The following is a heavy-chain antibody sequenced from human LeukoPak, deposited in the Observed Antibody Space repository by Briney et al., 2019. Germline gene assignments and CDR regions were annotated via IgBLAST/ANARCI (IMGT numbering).Heavy chain of an antibody. CDR3: ATLSHYGDYPDY. V-gene: IGHV3-48*01. CDR1: GFTFSTCS. D-gene: IGHD4-17*01. Sequence: GGSLRLSCAASGFTFSTCSMNWVRQAPGRGLEWVSFISSSSSIIYYADSVKGRFTISRDNAKNSLYLQMSSLRAEDTAVYYCATLSHYGDYPDYWGQGTLVTVSS. J-gene: IGHJ4*02. CDR2: ISSSSSII.